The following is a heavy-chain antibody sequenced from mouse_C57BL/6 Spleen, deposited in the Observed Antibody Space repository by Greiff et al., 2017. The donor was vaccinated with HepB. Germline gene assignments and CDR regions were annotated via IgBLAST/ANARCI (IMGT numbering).Heavy chain of an antibody. J-gene: IGHJ3*01. V-gene: IGHV1-19*01. Sequence: EVQLQQSGPVLVKPGASVKMSCKASGYTFTDYYMNWVKQSHGKSLEWIGVINPYNGGTSYNQKFKGKATLTVDKSSSTAYMALNSLTSEDSAVYYCARSGITTVVATPFAYWGQGTLVTVSA. CDR1: GYTFTDYY. D-gene: IGHD1-1*01. CDR3: ARSGITTVVATPFAY. CDR2: INPYNGGT.